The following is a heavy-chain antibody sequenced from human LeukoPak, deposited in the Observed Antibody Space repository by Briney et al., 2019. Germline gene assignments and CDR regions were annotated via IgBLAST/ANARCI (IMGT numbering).Heavy chain of an antibody. D-gene: IGHD6-13*01. CDR1: GFTFDDYA. Sequence: GGSLRLSCAASGFTFDDYAMHWVRQAPGKGLEWVSGISWNSGSIGYADSVKGRFTISRDNAKNSLYLQMNSLRAEDTALYYCAKVYSSSLHDAFDIWGQGTMVTVSS. V-gene: IGHV3-9*01. CDR3: AKVYSSSLHDAFDI. CDR2: ISWNSGSI. J-gene: IGHJ3*02.